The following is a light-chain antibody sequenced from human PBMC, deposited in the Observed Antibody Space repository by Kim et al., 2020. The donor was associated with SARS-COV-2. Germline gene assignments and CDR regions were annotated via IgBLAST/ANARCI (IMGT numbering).Light chain of an antibody. V-gene: IGKV1-17*01. CDR3: LQHSTYPIT. Sequence: ASVGIIATITCRARQDIRNDLGWYQQNPGRAPKRLIYGASSLQSGVPSRFSGSGSGTEFTLTISSVQPEDFATYFCLQHSTYPITFGQGTRLEIK. CDR1: QDIRND. J-gene: IGKJ5*01. CDR2: GAS.